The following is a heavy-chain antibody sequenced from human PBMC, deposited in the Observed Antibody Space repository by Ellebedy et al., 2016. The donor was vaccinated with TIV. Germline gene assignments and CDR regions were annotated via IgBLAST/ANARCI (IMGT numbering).Heavy chain of an antibody. J-gene: IGHJ4*02. D-gene: IGHD1-1*01. CDR3: SSWKY. V-gene: IGHV3-7*01. Sequence: PGGSLTLSCAASGFTFSDSWMTWVRQAPGKGLEWVANINQDASRKYYLDSVKGRFTVSRDNAKNSLYLQMNSLRAEDTAVYYCSSWKYWGQGALVTVSS. CDR1: GFTFSDSW. CDR2: INQDASRK.